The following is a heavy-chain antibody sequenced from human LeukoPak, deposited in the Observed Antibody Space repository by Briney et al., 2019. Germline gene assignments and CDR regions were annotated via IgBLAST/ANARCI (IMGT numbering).Heavy chain of an antibody. V-gene: IGHV3-30-3*01. CDR1: GFTFSSYA. J-gene: IGHJ5*02. D-gene: IGHD3-22*01. Sequence: GGSLRLSCAASGFTFSSYAMHWVRQAPGKGLEWVAVISYDGSNKYYADSVKGRFTISRDNSKNTLYLQMNSLRAEDTAVYYCAKVSGDISGYQNWFDPWGQGTLVTVSS. CDR3: AKVSGDISGYQNWFDP. CDR2: ISYDGSNK.